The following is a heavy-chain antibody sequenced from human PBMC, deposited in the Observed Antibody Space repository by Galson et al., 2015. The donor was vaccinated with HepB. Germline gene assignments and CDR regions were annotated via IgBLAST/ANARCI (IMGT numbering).Heavy chain of an antibody. D-gene: IGHD2-15*01. CDR3: AREVLYYGLDD. CDR1: GGSISSYY. Sequence: ETLSLTCTVSGGSISSYYWSWIRQPPGKGLEWIGYIYNSGSTNYNPSLKSRVTISVDTSKNQFSLKLSSVTAADTAVYYCAREVLYYGLDDWGQGTTVTVSS. V-gene: IGHV4-59*01. J-gene: IGHJ6*02. CDR2: IYNSGST.